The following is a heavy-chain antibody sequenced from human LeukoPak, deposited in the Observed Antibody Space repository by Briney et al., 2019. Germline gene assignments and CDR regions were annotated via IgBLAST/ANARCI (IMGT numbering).Heavy chain of an antibody. CDR1: GFTFSGYW. Sequence: GGSLRLSCAASGFTFSGYWMHWVRQAPGKGLVWVSRINSDGRSTNYADSVKGRLTISRDNAKNTVYVQMNSLRAEDTAVYYCAKHWNYDILTGYYRTPYFMDVWGKGTTVTVSS. D-gene: IGHD3-9*01. V-gene: IGHV3-74*01. J-gene: IGHJ6*03. CDR3: AKHWNYDILTGYYRTPYFMDV. CDR2: INSDGRST.